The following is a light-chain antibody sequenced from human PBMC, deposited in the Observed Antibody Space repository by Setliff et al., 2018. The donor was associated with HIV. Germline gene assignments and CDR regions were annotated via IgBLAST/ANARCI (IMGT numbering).Light chain of an antibody. CDR3: SSFTSSSTYV. V-gene: IGLV2-14*03. CDR1: SNDVGVYSY. CDR2: DVS. J-gene: IGLJ1*01. Sequence: QSVLAQPASVSGSPGQSITISCTGTSNDVGVYSYVSWYQHHPGKAPKLIIYDVSRRPPGISNRFSGSKSGNTASLTTSGLQADDEADYYCSSFTSSSTYVFGSGTKSPS.